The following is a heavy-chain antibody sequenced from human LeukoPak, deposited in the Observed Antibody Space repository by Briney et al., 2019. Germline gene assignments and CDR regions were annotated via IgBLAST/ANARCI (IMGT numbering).Heavy chain of an antibody. Sequence: GRSLRLSFAASGFTFDYYGMHWLRQAPGKGLEWVAVIWYDGSNKYYADSVKGRFTISRDNSKNTLYLQMSSLRAEDKAVYYCARDPGSSWYTLSEHWFDPGGQGTLVTVSS. V-gene: IGHV3-33*01. CDR1: GFTFDYYG. J-gene: IGHJ5*02. CDR3: ARDPGSSWYTLSEHWFDP. D-gene: IGHD6-13*01. CDR2: IWYDGSNK.